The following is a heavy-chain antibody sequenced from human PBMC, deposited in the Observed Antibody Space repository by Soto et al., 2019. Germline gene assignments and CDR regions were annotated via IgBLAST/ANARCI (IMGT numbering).Heavy chain of an antibody. D-gene: IGHD6-13*01. Sequence: SLRLSCAACGFTFDDFAMHWVRQAPGKGLEWVSGISWNGGSIAYADSVKGRFTISRDNAKNSLYLQMNSLRAEDTALYYCAKSKQQLVRGENWFDPWGQGTLVTVSS. CDR2: ISWNGGSI. CDR1: GFTFDDFA. CDR3: AKSKQQLVRGENWFDP. V-gene: IGHV3-9*01. J-gene: IGHJ5*02.